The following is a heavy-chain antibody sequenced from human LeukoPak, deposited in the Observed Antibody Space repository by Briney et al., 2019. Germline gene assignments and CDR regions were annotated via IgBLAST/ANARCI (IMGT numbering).Heavy chain of an antibody. V-gene: IGHV4-59*01. CDR2: IYYSGST. Sequence: SETLSLTCTVSGGSISSYYWSWIRQPPGKGLEWIGYIYYSGSTNYNPSLKSRVTISVDTSKNQFSLKLSSVTAADTAVYYCARGLKPSHAFDIWGRGTMVTVSS. CDR3: ARGLKPSHAFDI. CDR1: GGSISSYY. D-gene: IGHD2-2*01. J-gene: IGHJ3*02.